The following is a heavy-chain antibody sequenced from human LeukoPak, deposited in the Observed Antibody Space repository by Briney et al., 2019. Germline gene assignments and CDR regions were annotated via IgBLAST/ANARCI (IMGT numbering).Heavy chain of an antibody. D-gene: IGHD3-10*01. J-gene: IGHJ4*02. CDR1: GFTFDDYA. Sequence: SGGSLRLSCAASGFTFDDYAMHWVRQAPGKGLEWVSGISWNSGSIGYADSVKGRFTISRDNAKNSLYLQMNSLRAEDTALYYCAKAVWFGELFSGYYFDYWGQGTLVTVSS. V-gene: IGHV3-9*01. CDR2: ISWNSGSI. CDR3: AKAVWFGELFSGYYFDY.